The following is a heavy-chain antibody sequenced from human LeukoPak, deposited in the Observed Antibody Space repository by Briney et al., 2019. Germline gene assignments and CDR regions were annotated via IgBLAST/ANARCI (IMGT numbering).Heavy chain of an antibody. CDR3: ARGRSYYGSGSYGYYYYMDV. J-gene: IGHJ6*03. D-gene: IGHD3-10*01. CDR1: GGSFSGYY. V-gene: IGHV4-34*01. CDR2: INHSGST. Sequence: PSETLSLTCAVYGGSFSGYYWSWIRQPPGKGLEWIGEINHSGSTNYNPSLKSRVAISVDTSKNQFSLKLSSVTAADTAVYYCARGRSYYGSGSYGYYYYMDVWGKGTTVTVPS.